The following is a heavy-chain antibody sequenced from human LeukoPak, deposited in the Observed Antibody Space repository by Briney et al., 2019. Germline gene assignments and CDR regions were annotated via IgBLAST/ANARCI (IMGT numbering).Heavy chain of an antibody. Sequence: GASVKVSCKVSGYTFTDYYMHWVQQAPGKGLEWMGLVDPEDGETIYAEKFQGRVTITADTSTDTAYMELSSLRSEDTAVYYCATLLAVAEFGYWGQGTLVTVSS. CDR3: ATLLAVAEFGY. D-gene: IGHD6-19*01. V-gene: IGHV1-69-2*01. J-gene: IGHJ4*02. CDR1: GYTFTDYY. CDR2: VDPEDGET.